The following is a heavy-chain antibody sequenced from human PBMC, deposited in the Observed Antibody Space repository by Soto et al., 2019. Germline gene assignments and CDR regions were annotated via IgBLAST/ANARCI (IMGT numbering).Heavy chain of an antibody. CDR3: ARGQPLLSMRADGFDS. J-gene: IGHJ3*02. Sequence: EVQLVESGGGLVQPGGSLRLSCAASGFTVSSQYMSWVRQAPGKGLEWVSHLYGAGATYYAASVKCSFTISRDDSKNTLYLQMSSLTVEDTAGYFCARGQPLLSMRADGFDSWGQGTLVTVSA. CDR1: GFTVSSQY. V-gene: IGHV3-66*01. D-gene: IGHD2-21*01. CDR2: LYGAGAT.